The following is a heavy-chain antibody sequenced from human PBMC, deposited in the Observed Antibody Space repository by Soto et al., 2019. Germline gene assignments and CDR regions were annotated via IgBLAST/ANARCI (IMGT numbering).Heavy chain of an antibody. Sequence: QVQLVQSGAEVKKPGSSVKVSCNASGGTFSSYTISWVRQAPGQGLEWMGRIIPILGIANYAQKFQGRVTITADKSTSTAYMELSSLRSEDTAVYYCARESGSASGTFYYYYYMDVWGKGTTVTVSS. CDR3: ARESGSASGTFYYYYYMDV. V-gene: IGHV1-69*08. D-gene: IGHD6-13*01. CDR2: IIPILGIA. CDR1: GGTFSSYT. J-gene: IGHJ6*03.